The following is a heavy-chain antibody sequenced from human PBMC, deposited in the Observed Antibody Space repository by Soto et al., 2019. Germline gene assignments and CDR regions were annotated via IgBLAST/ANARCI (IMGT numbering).Heavy chain of an antibody. Sequence: SETLSLTCTVSGGSFSSYYWSWIRQPPGKGLEWIGYIYYSGSTNYNPSLKSRVTISVDTSKNQFSLKLSSVTAADTAVYYCARQVGGWAPWYFDYWGQGTLVTVSS. CDR3: ARQVGGWAPWYFDY. D-gene: IGHD6-19*01. J-gene: IGHJ4*02. CDR1: GGSFSSYY. CDR2: IYYSGST. V-gene: IGHV4-59*08.